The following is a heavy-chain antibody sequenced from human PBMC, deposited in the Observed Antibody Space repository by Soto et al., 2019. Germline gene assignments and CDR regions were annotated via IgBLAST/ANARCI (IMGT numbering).Heavy chain of an antibody. J-gene: IGHJ6*02. CDR3: ARGGRFLEWVDYYYYYYGMDV. Sequence: SVKVSCKASGGTFSSYAISWVRQAPGQGLEWMGGIIPIFGTANYAQKFQGRVTITADKSTSTAYMELSSLRSEDTAVYYCARGGRFLEWVDYYYYYYGMDVWG. D-gene: IGHD3-3*01. V-gene: IGHV1-69*06. CDR2: IIPIFGTA. CDR1: GGTFSSYA.